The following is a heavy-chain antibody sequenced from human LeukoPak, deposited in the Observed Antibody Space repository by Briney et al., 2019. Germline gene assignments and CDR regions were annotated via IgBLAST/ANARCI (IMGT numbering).Heavy chain of an antibody. Sequence: KPSETLSLTCTVSGGSISSSSYYWGWIRQPPGKGLEWIGSIYYSGSTYYNPSLKSRVTISVDTSKNQFSLKLSSVTAADTAVYYCARALIGRSYYVGYSYYYYGMDVWGQGTTVTVSS. CDR2: IYYSGST. D-gene: IGHD1-26*01. V-gene: IGHV4-39*07. CDR1: GGSISSSSYY. CDR3: ARALIGRSYYVGYSYYYYGMDV. J-gene: IGHJ6*02.